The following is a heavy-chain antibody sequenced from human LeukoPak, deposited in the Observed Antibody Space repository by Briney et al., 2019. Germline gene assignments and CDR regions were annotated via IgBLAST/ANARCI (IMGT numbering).Heavy chain of an antibody. V-gene: IGHV3-23*01. Sequence: GRSLRLSCAASGFTFSSYAMSWVRQAPGKGLEWVSAISGSGGSTYYADSVKGRFTISGDNSKDTLYLQMNSLRAEDTAVYYCAKWVEQWRALDYWGQGTLVTVSS. CDR2: ISGSGGST. CDR3: AKWVEQWRALDY. CDR1: GFTFSSYA. J-gene: IGHJ4*02. D-gene: IGHD6-19*01.